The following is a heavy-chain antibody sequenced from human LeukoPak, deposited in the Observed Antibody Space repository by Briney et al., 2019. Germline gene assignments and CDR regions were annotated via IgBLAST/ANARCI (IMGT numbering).Heavy chain of an antibody. CDR1: GFTFRNHW. D-gene: IGHD6-6*01. CDR2: ISSDGSST. J-gene: IGHJ4*02. Sequence: LAGGSLRLSCAASGFTFRNHWMHWVRQTPGKGLVWVSRISSDGSSTTYADSVKGRFTISRDNAKNTLYLQMNNLRAEDTAMYYCASDQRVTGRPDIDYWGQGTLVIVSS. V-gene: IGHV3-74*03. CDR3: ASDQRVTGRPDIDY.